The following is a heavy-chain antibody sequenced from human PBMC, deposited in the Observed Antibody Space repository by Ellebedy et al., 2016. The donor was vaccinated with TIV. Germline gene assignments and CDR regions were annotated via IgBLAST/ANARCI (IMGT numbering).Heavy chain of an antibody. D-gene: IGHD2-15*01. J-gene: IGHJ5*02. V-gene: IGHV4-31*03. Sequence: SETLSLXCTVSGGSIRRGSYYWSWIRQHPGKGLEWIGYIDYSGSTYYNPSLKSRLKISVDTSKNQFSLRLSSVTAADTAVYYCARAEREGYCSGGSCSTWFDPWGQGTLVTVSS. CDR1: GGSIRRGSYY. CDR2: IDYSGST. CDR3: ARAEREGYCSGGSCSTWFDP.